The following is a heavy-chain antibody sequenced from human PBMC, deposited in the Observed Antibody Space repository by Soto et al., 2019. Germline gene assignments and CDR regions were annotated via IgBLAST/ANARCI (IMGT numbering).Heavy chain of an antibody. D-gene: IGHD6-13*01. CDR2: IIPIFGTA. Sequence: SGKVSGKASGGTFGSYAISWVRQAPGQGLEWMGGIIPIFGTANYAQEFQGRVTITADKSTSTAYMELSSLRSEDTAVYYCSALYSSSWYNYYYGMDVWGQGTTVTVSS. V-gene: IGHV1-69*06. J-gene: IGHJ6*02. CDR3: SALYSSSWYNYYYGMDV. CDR1: GGTFGSYA.